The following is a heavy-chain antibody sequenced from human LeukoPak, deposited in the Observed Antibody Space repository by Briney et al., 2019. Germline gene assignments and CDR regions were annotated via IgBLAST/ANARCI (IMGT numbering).Heavy chain of an antibody. J-gene: IGHJ3*02. V-gene: IGHV3-30-3*01. D-gene: IGHD2-21*02. CDR1: GFTFSSYA. CDR3: AKDQGVVTAIPVDAFDI. Sequence: GRSLRLSCAASGFTFSSYAMHWVRQAPGKGLEWVAVISYDGSNKYYADSVKGRFTISRDNSRNTLYLQMNSLRAEDTAVYYCAKDQGVVTAIPVDAFDIWGQGTMVTVSS. CDR2: ISYDGSNK.